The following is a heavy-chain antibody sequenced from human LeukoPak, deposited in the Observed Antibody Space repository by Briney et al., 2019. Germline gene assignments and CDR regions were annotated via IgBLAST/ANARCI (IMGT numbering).Heavy chain of an antibody. CDR3: ARVCEGYYFDY. V-gene: IGHV4-34*01. CDR2: INHSGST. J-gene: IGHJ4*02. CDR1: GGSFSGYY. Sequence: SETLSLTCAVYGGSFSGYYWSWIRQPPGKGLEWIGEINHSGSTNYNPSLKSRVTISVDTSKNQFSLKLSSVTAADTAVYYCARVCEGYYFDYWGQGTLVTVSS.